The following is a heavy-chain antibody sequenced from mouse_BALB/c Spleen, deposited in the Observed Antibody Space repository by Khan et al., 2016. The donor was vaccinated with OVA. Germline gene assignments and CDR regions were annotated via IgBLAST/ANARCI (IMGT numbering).Heavy chain of an antibody. Sequence: VQLQQSGAELVKPGASVKLSCKASGYTFTSYYMYWVKQRPGQGLEWIGEINPNNGGSNCNEKFKSKATLTVDKSSSTAYMQLSSLTSEDSAGYYWTRSGYGSFAYWGQGTLVYVSA. CDR3: TRSGYGSFAY. CDR1: GYTFTSYY. CDR2: INPNNGGS. V-gene: IGHV1S81*02. D-gene: IGHD2-2*01. J-gene: IGHJ3*01.